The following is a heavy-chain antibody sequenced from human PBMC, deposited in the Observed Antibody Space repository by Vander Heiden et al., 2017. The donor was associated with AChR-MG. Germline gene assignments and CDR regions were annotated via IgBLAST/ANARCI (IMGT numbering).Heavy chain of an antibody. V-gene: IGHV3-23*01. D-gene: IGHD6-13*01. CDR2: ISGSGGST. Sequence: EVQLLESGGGLVQPGGSLRLSCAASGFTFSSYAMSWGRQAPRKGLEWVSAISGSGGSTYYADAVKGRFTISRDNSKNTLYLQMKRMRAEDTAVYYCAKDREDSRSWYSNYWGQGTLVTVSS. CDR1: GFTFSSYA. J-gene: IGHJ4*02. CDR3: AKDREDSRSWYSNY.